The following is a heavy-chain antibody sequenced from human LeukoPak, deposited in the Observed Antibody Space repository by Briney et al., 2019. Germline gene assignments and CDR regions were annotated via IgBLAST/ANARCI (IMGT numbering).Heavy chain of an antibody. V-gene: IGHV1-46*03. CDR2: INPSGGST. CDR3: ARDRYCTNGVCHIADY. CDR1: GYTFTSYY. Sequence: ASVKVSRKASGYTFTSYYMHWVRQAPGQGLEWMGIINPSGGSTSYAQKFQGRVTMTRDASTSTVYMELSSLRSEDTAVYYCARDRYCTNGVCHIADYWGQGTLVTVSS. D-gene: IGHD2-8*01. J-gene: IGHJ4*02.